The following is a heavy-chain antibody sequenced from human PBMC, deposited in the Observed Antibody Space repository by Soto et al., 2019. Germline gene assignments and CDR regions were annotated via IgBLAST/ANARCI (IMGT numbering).Heavy chain of an antibody. Sequence: QVQLVESGGGVVQPGRSPRLSCAASGFTFSSYGMHWVRQAPGKGLEWVAVISYDGSNKYYADSVKGRFTISRDNSKNTLYLQMNRLRDEDTAVYYCAKDVVTTVVTQTGRDLWGRGTLVTVSS. J-gene: IGHJ2*01. CDR1: GFTFSSYG. D-gene: IGHD2-21*02. V-gene: IGHV3-30*18. CDR2: ISYDGSNK. CDR3: AKDVVTTVVTQTGRDL.